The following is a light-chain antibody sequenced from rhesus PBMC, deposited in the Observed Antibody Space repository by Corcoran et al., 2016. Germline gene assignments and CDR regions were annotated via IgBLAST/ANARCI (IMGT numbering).Light chain of an antibody. CDR3: QQSSIWPWA. CDR2: DAS. Sequence: EIVLTQSPATLSLSPGERATLSCRASQSVSRSLAWYQQNPGQTPRLRMYDASTRATGIPDRFSGSGARTDITLPISRLEPKEVGVYYCQQSSIWPWAFGQGTKVEIK. V-gene: IGKV3-35*01. J-gene: IGKJ1*01. CDR1: QSVSRS.